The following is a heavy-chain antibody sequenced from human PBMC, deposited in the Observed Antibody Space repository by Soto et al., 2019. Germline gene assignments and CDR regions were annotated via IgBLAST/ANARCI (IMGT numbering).Heavy chain of an antibody. CDR3: ARVRRIIVGATRDSNFDY. CDR1: GYTFTSYY. Sequence: ASVKVSCKASGYTFTSYYMHWVRQAPGQGLEWMGIINPSGGSTSYAQKFQGRVTMTRDTSTSTVYMELSSLRSEDMAVYYCARVRRIIVGATRDSNFDYWGQGTLVTVSS. V-gene: IGHV1-46*01. J-gene: IGHJ4*02. CDR2: INPSGGST. D-gene: IGHD1-26*01.